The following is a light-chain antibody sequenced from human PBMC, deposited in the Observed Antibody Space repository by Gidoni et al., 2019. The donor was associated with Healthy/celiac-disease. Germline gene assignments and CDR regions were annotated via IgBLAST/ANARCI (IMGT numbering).Light chain of an antibody. J-gene: IGKJ4*01. CDR1: QDISNY. CDR3: QQYDNLLT. CDR2: DAS. V-gene: IGKV1-33*01. Sequence: IQMTQSPSSLSASVGDRVTITCQASQDISNYLNWYQQKPGKAPKLLIYDASNLETGVPSRFSGSGSGTDFTFTISSLQPEDIATYYCQQYDNLLTCXGXTKVEIK.